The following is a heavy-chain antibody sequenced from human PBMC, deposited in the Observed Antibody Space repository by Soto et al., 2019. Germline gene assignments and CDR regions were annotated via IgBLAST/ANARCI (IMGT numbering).Heavy chain of an antibody. CDR3: AREPFSVAAAGINSYYYYYGMDV. CDR2: ISYDGSNK. J-gene: IGHJ6*02. Sequence: PGGSLRLSCAASGFTFSSYAMHWVRQAPGKGLEWVAVISYDGSNKYYADSVKGRFTISRDNSKNTLYLQMNSLRAEDTAVYYCAREPFSVAAAGINSYYYYYGMDVWGQGTTVTVSS. D-gene: IGHD6-13*01. CDR1: GFTFSSYA. V-gene: IGHV3-30-3*01.